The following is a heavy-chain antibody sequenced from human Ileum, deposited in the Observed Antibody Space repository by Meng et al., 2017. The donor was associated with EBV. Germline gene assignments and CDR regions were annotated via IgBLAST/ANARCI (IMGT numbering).Heavy chain of an antibody. Sequence: QVQLQESGPGLVKPSGTLSLTCAVSGGSISSSNWWSWVRQAPGKGLEWIGEIHHTESTNYNPSLKSRVTISEDKSKNQFSLKLSSVTAADTAVYYCARESYSDSSGYYSLDYWGQGSLFTVSS. V-gene: IGHV4-4*02. J-gene: IGHJ4*02. CDR3: ARESYSDSSGYYSLDY. CDR2: IHHTEST. D-gene: IGHD3-22*01. CDR1: GGSISSSNW.